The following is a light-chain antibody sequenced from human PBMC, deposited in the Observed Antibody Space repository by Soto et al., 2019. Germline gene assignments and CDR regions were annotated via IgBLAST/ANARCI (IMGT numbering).Light chain of an antibody. CDR3: QQYNNWTPIT. V-gene: IGKV3D-15*01. CDR2: GAS. J-gene: IGKJ5*01. CDR1: QSVSSK. Sequence: EIVLTQSPGAVSLSPGERATLSCRASQSVSSKLAWYQQKPGQAPRLIIYGASTRATGIPARFSGSGSGTEFTLTISSLQSEDFAVYYCQQYNNWTPITFGQGTRLEIK.